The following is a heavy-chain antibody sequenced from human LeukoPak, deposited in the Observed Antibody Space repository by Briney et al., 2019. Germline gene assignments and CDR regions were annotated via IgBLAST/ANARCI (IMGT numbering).Heavy chain of an antibody. D-gene: IGHD1-1*01. V-gene: IGHV1-18*01. CDR3: ARARLERYMDV. CDR1: GNTFTTYG. CDR2: ISTYSGNT. J-gene: IGHJ6*03. Sequence: ASVKVSCKASGNTFTTYGISWVRQAPGQGLEWMGWISTYSGNTNLAQNLQGRVTMTTDTSTSTAYMELRSLRSDDTAVYYCARARLERYMDVWGKGTTVTVSS.